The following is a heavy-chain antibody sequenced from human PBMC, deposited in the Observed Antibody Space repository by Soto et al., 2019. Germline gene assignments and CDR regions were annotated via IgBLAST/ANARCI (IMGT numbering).Heavy chain of an antibody. Sequence: GGSLRLSCAASGFTFSSYAMSWVRQAPGKGLEWVSAISGSGGSTYYADSVKGRFTISRDNSKNTLYLQMNSLRAEDTAVYYCAEDPNYYDSSFDYWGQGTLVTVSS. CDR3: AEDPNYYDSSFDY. CDR2: ISGSGGST. D-gene: IGHD3-22*01. CDR1: GFTFSSYA. V-gene: IGHV3-23*01. J-gene: IGHJ4*02.